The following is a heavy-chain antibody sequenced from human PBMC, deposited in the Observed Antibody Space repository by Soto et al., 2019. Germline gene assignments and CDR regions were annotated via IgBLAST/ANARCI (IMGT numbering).Heavy chain of an antibody. CDR3: ALRSMAVVPEY. V-gene: IGHV4-59*01. CDR1: GDSISSYY. Sequence: QVQLQESGPGLVKPSETLSLTCAVSGDSISSYYCMWIRQPPGKGLESIGYLYYGRSANYNPSIKSRVTFSVDTSTNQCSLTLSSMTAADTAVYYCALRSMAVVPEYWGQGTLVTVSS. D-gene: IGHD3-22*01. CDR2: LYYGRSA. J-gene: IGHJ4*02.